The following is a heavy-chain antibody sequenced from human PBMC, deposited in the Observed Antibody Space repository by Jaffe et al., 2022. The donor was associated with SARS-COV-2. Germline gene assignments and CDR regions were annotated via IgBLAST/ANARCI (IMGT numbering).Heavy chain of an antibody. Sequence: QVQLVQSGAEVKKPGSSVKVSCKASGGTFSSYTISWVRQAPGQGLEWMGRIIPILGIANYAQKFQGRVTITADKSTSTAYMELSSLRSEDTAVYYCARDSDDVGSSGYREYDYWGQGTLVTVSS. J-gene: IGHJ4*02. D-gene: IGHD3-22*01. CDR1: GGTFSSYT. CDR2: IIPILGIA. CDR3: ARDSDDVGSSGYREYDY. V-gene: IGHV1-69*08.